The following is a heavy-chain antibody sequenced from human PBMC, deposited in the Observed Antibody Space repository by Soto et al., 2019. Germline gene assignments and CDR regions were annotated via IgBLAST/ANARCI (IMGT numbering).Heavy chain of an antibody. V-gene: IGHV3-30*18. D-gene: IGHD6-19*01. J-gene: IGHJ3*02. CDR3: AKDKGSSGWYDFSFDI. CDR1: GFTFSSYS. CDR2: ISYDGSNK. Sequence: QVQLVESGGGVVQPGRSLRLSCAASGFTFSSYSMHWVRQAPGKGLEWVAVISYDGSNKYYADSVKGRFTISRDNSKNTLYLQMNSLRAEDTAVYYCAKDKGSSGWYDFSFDIWGQGTMVTVSS.